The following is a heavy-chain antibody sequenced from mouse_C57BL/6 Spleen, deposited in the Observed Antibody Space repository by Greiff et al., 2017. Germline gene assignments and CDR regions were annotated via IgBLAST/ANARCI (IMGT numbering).Heavy chain of an antibody. V-gene: IGHV1-42*01. CDR1: GYSFTGYY. J-gene: IGHJ3*01. CDR2: INPSTGGT. CDR3: ARAGELYYFAY. D-gene: IGHD2-1*01. Sequence: VQLKESGPELVKPGASVKISCKASGYSFTGYYMNWVKQSPEKSLEWIGEINPSTGGTTYNQKFKAKATLTVDKSSSTAYMQLKSLTSEDSAVYYCARAGELYYFAYWGQGTLGTVSA.